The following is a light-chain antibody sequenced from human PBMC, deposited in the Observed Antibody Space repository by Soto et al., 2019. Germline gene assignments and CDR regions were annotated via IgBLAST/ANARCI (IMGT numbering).Light chain of an antibody. CDR1: QSLIHSDGNTY. CDR3: MQGTHWPPYT. V-gene: IGKV2-30*02. Sequence: DVVMTQSPLSLPVTVGQPASISCRSSQSLIHSDGNTYLNWFLQRPGQSPRRLIYQVSKRDSGVPDRFSGSGSGTDFTLKISRVEAEDVGVYYCMQGTHWPPYTFGQGTKQEI. CDR2: QVS. J-gene: IGKJ2*01.